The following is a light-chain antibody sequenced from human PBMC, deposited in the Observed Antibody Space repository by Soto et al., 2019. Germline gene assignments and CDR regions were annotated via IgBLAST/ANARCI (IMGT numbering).Light chain of an antibody. CDR2: DAS. CDR3: QEYNSWRGEWT. Sequence: DIQMTQSPSTRSASVGDRVTITCRASQSISSWLAWYQQKPGKAPKLLIYDASSLESGVPSRFSGSGSGTEFTLTISSLQPDDFATYYCQEYNSWRGEWTFGQGTKVDIK. V-gene: IGKV1-5*01. J-gene: IGKJ1*01. CDR1: QSISSW.